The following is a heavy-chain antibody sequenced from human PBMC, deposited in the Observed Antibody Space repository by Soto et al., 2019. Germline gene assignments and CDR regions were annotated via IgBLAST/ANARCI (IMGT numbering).Heavy chain of an antibody. V-gene: IGHV3-30-3*01. CDR2: ISYDGSNK. D-gene: IGHD6-6*01. Sequence: QVQLVESGGGVVQPGRSLRLSCAASGFTFSSYAMHWVRQAPGKGLEWVAVISYDGSNKYYADSVKGRFTISREDSKNTLYLQMNSLRAEDTAVYYCARVRSYSSSSTYDYWGQGTLVTVSS. CDR3: ARVRSYSSSSTYDY. J-gene: IGHJ4*02. CDR1: GFTFSSYA.